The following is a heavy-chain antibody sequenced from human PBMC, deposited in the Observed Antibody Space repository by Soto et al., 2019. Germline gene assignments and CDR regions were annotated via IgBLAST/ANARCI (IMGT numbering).Heavy chain of an antibody. CDR3: ARGFFSFGSGYYGSGSYNWFDP. J-gene: IGHJ5*02. Sequence: LSLTCAVYGGSFSGYYWSWIRQPPGKGLEWIGEINHSGSTNYNPSLKSRFTISVDTSKNQFSLKLSSVTAADTAVYYCARGFFSFGSGYYGSGSYNWFDPWGQGTLVTVSS. CDR1: GGSFSGYY. V-gene: IGHV4-34*01. D-gene: IGHD3-10*01. CDR2: INHSGST.